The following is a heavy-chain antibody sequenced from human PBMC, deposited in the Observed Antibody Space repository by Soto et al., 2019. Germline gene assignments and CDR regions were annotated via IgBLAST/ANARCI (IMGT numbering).Heavy chain of an antibody. D-gene: IGHD2-2*01. J-gene: IGHJ3*02. V-gene: IGHV1-24*01. CDR1: GYTLTELS. CDR3: ATQNKNIVVVPAAIGRAFDI. Sequence: AAVKVSCKVSGYTLTELSMHWVRQAPGKGLEWMGGFDPEDGETIYAQKFQGRVTMTEDTSTDTAYMELSSLRSEETAVYYCATQNKNIVVVPAAIGRAFDIWGQGKMVTVSS. CDR2: FDPEDGET.